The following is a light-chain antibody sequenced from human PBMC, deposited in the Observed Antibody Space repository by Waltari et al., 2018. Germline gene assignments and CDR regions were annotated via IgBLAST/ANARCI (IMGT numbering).Light chain of an antibody. CDR3: AAWDDSLNGPV. V-gene: IGLV1-44*01. J-gene: IGLJ2*01. CDR2: SNN. Sequence: QSVLTQPPSASGTPGQRVTISCSGSRSNTGSNILNWYQQRPGTAPKLLTYSNNQRPSGVPDRFSGSKSGTSASLAISGLQSEDEADYYCAAWDDSLNGPVFGGGTKLTVL. CDR1: RSNTGSNI.